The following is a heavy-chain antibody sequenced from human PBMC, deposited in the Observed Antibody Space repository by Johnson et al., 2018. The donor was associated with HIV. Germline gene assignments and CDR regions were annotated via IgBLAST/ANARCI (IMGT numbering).Heavy chain of an antibody. CDR2: IKGKTDGGTT. CDR1: GFTVSSNY. V-gene: IGHV3-15*01. J-gene: IGHJ3*02. D-gene: IGHD3-22*01. Sequence: VQLVESGGGVVQPGGSLRLSCAASGFTVSSNYMSWVRQAPGKGLEWIGRIKGKTDGGTTDYDAPVKGRFTISRDDSKNTLYLQMNRLKTEDTAVYYFARRAYYYDRSGYYSHAFDIWGQGTMVTVSS. CDR3: ARRAYYYDRSGYYSHAFDI.